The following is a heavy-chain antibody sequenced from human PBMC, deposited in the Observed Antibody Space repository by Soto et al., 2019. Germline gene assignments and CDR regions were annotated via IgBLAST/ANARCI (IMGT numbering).Heavy chain of an antibody. CDR2: INHSGST. D-gene: IGHD3-10*01. CDR3: ARREEYGSGSYHDY. CDR1: GGSFSGYY. J-gene: IGHJ4*02. Sequence: SETLSLTCAVYGGSFSGYYWSWIRQPPGKGLEWIGEINHSGSTNYNPSLKSRVTISVDTSKNQFSLKLSSVTAADTAVYYCARREEYGSGSYHDYWGQGTLVTVSS. V-gene: IGHV4-34*01.